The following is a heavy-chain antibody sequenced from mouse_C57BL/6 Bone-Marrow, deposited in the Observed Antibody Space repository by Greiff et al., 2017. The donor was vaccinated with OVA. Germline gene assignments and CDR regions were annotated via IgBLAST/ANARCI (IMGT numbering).Heavy chain of an antibody. D-gene: IGHD1-1*01. Sequence: VQLKESGPVLVKPGASVKMSCKASGYTFTDYYMNWVKQSHGKSLEWIGVINPYNGGTSYNQKFKGKATLTVDKSSSTAYMELNSLTSEDSAVXYCARSGYYGSSLDYWGQGTTLTVSS. CDR3: ARSGYYGSSLDY. J-gene: IGHJ2*01. CDR2: INPYNGGT. V-gene: IGHV1-19*01. CDR1: GYTFTDYY.